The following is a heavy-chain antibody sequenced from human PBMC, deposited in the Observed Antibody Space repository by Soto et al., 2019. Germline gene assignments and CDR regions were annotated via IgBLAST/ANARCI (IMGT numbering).Heavy chain of an antibody. CDR1: GFSLSTSGMC. D-gene: IGHD6-19*01. CDR3: ATIRGYSSGWYRYDH. CDR2: IDWDDDK. Sequence: SGPTLVNPTQTLTLTCTFSGFSLSTSGMCVSWIRQPPGKALEWLALIDWDDDKYYSASLKTRLTISKDTSKNQVVLTMTNMDPVDTATFYCATIRGYSSGWYRYDHRGQGTLVTVSS. J-gene: IGHJ4*02. V-gene: IGHV2-70*01.